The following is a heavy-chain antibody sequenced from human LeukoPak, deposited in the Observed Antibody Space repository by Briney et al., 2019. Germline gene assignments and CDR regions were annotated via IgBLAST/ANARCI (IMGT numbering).Heavy chain of an antibody. CDR2: MNPNSGNT. J-gene: IGHJ4*02. Sequence: ASVKVSCKASGYTFTSYDISWVRQATGQGLEWMGWMNPNSGNTGYAQKFQGRVTMTRNTSISTAYMELSSLRSEDTAVYYCAREDGSGSYTFFDYWGQGTLVTVSS. CDR1: GYTFTSYD. CDR3: AREDGSGSYTFFDY. D-gene: IGHD3-10*01. V-gene: IGHV1-8*01.